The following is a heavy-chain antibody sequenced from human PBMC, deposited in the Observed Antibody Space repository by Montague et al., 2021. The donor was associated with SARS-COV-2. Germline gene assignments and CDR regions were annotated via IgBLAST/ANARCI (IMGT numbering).Heavy chain of an antibody. Sequence: SETLSLTCTVSGGSVSSCSYYWSWIRQPPGKGLEWIRYIDYSGSTNYNLTLQSRVTISTDTSKNQFSLKLSSVTAADTAVYYCARDPWRSTIFGVVTRYGMDVWGQGTTVTVSS. CDR3: ARDPWRSTIFGVVTRYGMDV. D-gene: IGHD3-3*01. CDR2: IDYSGST. CDR1: GGSVSSCSYY. J-gene: IGHJ6*02. V-gene: IGHV4-61*01.